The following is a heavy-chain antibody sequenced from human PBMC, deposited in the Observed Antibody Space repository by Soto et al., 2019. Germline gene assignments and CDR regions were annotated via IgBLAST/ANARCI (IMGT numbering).Heavy chain of an antibody. CDR2: IYYSGST. Sequence: PSETLSLTCTVSGGSISSSSYYWGWIRQPPGKGLEWIGSIYYSGSTYYNPSLKSRVTISVDTSKNQFSLKLSSVTAADTAVYYCASGRNYYDSSGYYSANFDSWGQGTLVTVSS. D-gene: IGHD3-22*01. V-gene: IGHV4-39*01. CDR1: GGSISSSSYY. J-gene: IGHJ4*02. CDR3: ASGRNYYDSSGYYSANFDS.